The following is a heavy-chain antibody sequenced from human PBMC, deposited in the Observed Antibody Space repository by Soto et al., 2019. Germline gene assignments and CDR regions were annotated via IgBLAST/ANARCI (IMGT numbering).Heavy chain of an antibody. J-gene: IGHJ6*02. CDR1: GYTFTSYG. D-gene: IGHD3-16*01. Sequence: QVQLVQSGAEVKKPGASVKVSCKASGYTFTSYGISWVRQAPGQGLEWMGWISAHNGNTNYAQKLQGRVTMTTDTSTSTAYMELRSLRSDDTAVYYCARDTTSVWYHYYGMDVWGQGTTVTVSS. V-gene: IGHV1-18*01. CDR2: ISAHNGNT. CDR3: ARDTTSVWYHYYGMDV.